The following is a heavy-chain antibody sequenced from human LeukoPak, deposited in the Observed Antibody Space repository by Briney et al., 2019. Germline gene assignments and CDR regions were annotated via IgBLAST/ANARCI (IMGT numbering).Heavy chain of an antibody. CDR2: ISSSSSYI. CDR1: GFTFSIYS. J-gene: IGHJ6*03. V-gene: IGHV3-21*01. Sequence: GGSLRLSCAASGFTFSIYSMNWVRQAPGEGLEWVSSISSSSSYIYYADSVKGRFTISRDNAKNSLYLQMNSLRAEDTAVYYCASPNPRIAARPYYYYYMDVWGKGTTVTVSS. D-gene: IGHD6-6*01. CDR3: ASPNPRIAARPYYYYYMDV.